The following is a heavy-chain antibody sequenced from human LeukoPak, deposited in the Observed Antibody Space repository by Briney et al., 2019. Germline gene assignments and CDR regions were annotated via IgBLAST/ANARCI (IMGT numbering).Heavy chain of an antibody. D-gene: IGHD4-23*01. CDR3: AKDRQLYGGNPYYFDY. CDR2: ISSSSSHI. V-gene: IGHV3-21*01. Sequence: GGSLRLSCAASGFTFSGYSMNWVRQAPGKGLECVSSISSSSSHIGYADSLKGRFTISRDNSKNTLYLQMNSLRAEDTAVYYCAKDRQLYGGNPYYFDYWGQGTLVTVSS. J-gene: IGHJ4*02. CDR1: GFTFSGYS.